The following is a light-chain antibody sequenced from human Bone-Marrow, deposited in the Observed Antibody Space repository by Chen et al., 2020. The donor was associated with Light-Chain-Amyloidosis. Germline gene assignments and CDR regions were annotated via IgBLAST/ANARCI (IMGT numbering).Light chain of an antibody. J-gene: IGLJ2*01. V-gene: IGLV2-14*03. CDR1: SSDVGGYNH. CDR3: SSYTSSRTLV. Sequence: QSALTQPPSVSGSPGQSITISCTGTSSDVGGYNHVSWYQQHPGKAPNLMIYDVSNRPSGVSNRFSGSKSGNTASLTISGLQAEDEADYYCSSYTSSRTLVFGGGTKLTVL. CDR2: DVS.